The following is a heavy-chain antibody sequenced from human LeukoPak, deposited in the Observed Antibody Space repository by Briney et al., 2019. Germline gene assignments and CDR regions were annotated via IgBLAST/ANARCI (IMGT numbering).Heavy chain of an antibody. CDR3: AETNTQDWFDP. CDR1: GGSISSTSYY. D-gene: IGHD2-8*01. Sequence: PSETLSLTCRVSGGSISSTSYYWGWIRQPPGKGLEWIASIYHSGETFYNPSLESRVAISADTSNNEVFLDLYSVTAADTAMYYCAETNTQDWFDPWGRGTLVTVSS. V-gene: IGHV4-39*07. J-gene: IGHJ5*02. CDR2: IYHSGET.